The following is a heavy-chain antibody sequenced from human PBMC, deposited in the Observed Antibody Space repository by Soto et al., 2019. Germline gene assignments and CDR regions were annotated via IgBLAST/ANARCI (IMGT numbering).Heavy chain of an antibody. Sequence: PGGSLRLSCAASGFTFSNAWMNWVRQAPGKGLEWVGRIKSKTDGGTTDYAAPVKGRFTISRDDSKNTLYLQMNSLKTEDTAVYYCTLLYYDFWSGYYTGISNDYWGQGTLVTVSS. D-gene: IGHD3-3*01. V-gene: IGHV3-15*07. CDR3: TLLYYDFWSGYYTGISNDY. J-gene: IGHJ4*02. CDR2: IKSKTDGGTT. CDR1: GFTFSNAW.